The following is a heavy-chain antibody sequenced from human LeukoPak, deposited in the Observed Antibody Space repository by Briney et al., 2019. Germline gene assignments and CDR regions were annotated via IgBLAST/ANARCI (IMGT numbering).Heavy chain of an antibody. D-gene: IGHD3-16*02. J-gene: IGHJ5*02. CDR1: GGSFSGYY. CDR3: ARVYRVWGSYRYTGGWFDP. V-gene: IGHV4-34*01. Sequence: PSETLSLTCAVYGGSFSGYYWSWIRQPPGKGLEWIGEINHSGSTNYNPSLKSRVTISVDTSKNQFSLKLSSVTAADTAVYYCARVYRVWGSYRYTGGWFDPWGQGTLVTVSS. CDR2: INHSGST.